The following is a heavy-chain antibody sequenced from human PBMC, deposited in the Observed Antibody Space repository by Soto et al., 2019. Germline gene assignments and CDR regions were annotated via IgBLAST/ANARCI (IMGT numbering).Heavy chain of an antibody. J-gene: IGHJ4*02. V-gene: IGHV4-39*01. CDR2: INHSGST. CDR3: ARLGGYVSVGYYYLWDS. Sequence: SETLSLTCRVSDGSMNSDSSYWGWIRQPPGKGLEWIGVINHSGSTYHNLSLKGRVTMSVDASRNQFSLKLTSMTAADTAVYYCARLGGYVSVGYYYLWDSWGQGTLVTVS. D-gene: IGHD3-22*01. CDR1: DGSMNSDSSY.